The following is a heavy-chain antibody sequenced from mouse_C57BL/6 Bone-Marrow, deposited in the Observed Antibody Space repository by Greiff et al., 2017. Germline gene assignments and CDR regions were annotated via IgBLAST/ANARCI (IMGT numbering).Heavy chain of an antibody. D-gene: IGHD2-1*01. Sequence: QVQLQQPGAELVKPGASVKMSCKASGYTFTSYWITWVKQRPGQGLEWIGDIYPGSGSTNYNEKFKSKATLTVDTSSSTAYMQLSSLTSEDSAVYYCARRLYYGSYVGFAYWGQGTLVTVSA. CDR1: GYTFTSYW. V-gene: IGHV1-55*01. CDR3: ARRLYYGSYVGFAY. J-gene: IGHJ3*01. CDR2: IYPGSGST.